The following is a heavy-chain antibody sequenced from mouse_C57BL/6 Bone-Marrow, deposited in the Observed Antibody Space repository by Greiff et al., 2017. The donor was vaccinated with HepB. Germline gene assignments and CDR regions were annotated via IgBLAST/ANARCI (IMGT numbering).Heavy chain of an antibody. D-gene: IGHD3-3*01. CDR1: GYTFTDYY. CDR2: IYPGSGNT. Sequence: VQLVESGAELVRPGASVKLSCKASGYTFTDYYINWVKQRPGQGLEWIARIYPGSGNTYYNEKFKGKATLTAEKSSSTAYMQLSSLTSEDSAVYFCAREGWYYWGQGTTLTVSS. J-gene: IGHJ2*01. CDR3: AREGWYY. V-gene: IGHV1-76*01.